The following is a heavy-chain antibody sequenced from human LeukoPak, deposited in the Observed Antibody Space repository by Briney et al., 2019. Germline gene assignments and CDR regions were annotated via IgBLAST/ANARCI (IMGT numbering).Heavy chain of an antibody. CDR2: ISGYNGDT. J-gene: IGHJ4*02. CDR1: GGTFSSYA. D-gene: IGHD3-16*01. Sequence: ASVKVSCKASGGTFSSYAISWVRQAPGQGLEWLGWISGYNGDTNFAQRFQGRVTLTTDTSTNTAYMHLRSLRSDDSAVYYCARSWGAGHPINFDYWGQGTLVTVSS. CDR3: ARSWGAGHPINFDY. V-gene: IGHV1-18*01.